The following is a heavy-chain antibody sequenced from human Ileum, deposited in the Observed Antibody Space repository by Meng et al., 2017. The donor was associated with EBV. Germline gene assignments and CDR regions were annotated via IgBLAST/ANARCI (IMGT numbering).Heavy chain of an antibody. Sequence: LQLMEPGPGLLTPSATLSLTVAVAGGDRSSTNQWSWVRQPPGKGLEWIGEIYHSGSPNNNPSLKSRVSISVDKSKNQFSLKLSSVTAADTAVYYCARADKVRFDYWGQGTLVTVSS. J-gene: IGHJ4*02. CDR2: IYHSGSP. CDR3: ARADKVRFDY. V-gene: IGHV4-4*02. CDR1: GGDRSSTNQ.